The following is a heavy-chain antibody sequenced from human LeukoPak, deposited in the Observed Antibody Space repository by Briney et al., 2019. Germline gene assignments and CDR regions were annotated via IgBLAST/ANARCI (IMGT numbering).Heavy chain of an antibody. CDR2: IYSGGST. D-gene: IGHD4-17*01. J-gene: IGHJ4*02. CDR3: ASGGHYGDYNGGSFDY. V-gene: IGHV3-53*01. Sequence: GGSLRLSCAASGFTVSSNYMSWVRQAPGKGLEWVSVIYSGGSTYYADSVKGRFTISRDNSKNTLYLQMNSLRAEDTAVYYCASGGHYGDYNGGSFDYWGQGTLVTVSS. CDR1: GFTVSSNY.